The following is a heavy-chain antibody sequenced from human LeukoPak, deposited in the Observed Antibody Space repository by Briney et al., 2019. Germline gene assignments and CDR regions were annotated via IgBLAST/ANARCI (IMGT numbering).Heavy chain of an antibody. V-gene: IGHV3-23*01. CDR1: GFTFSSYA. J-gene: IGHJ3*02. CDR2: ISGSGGST. D-gene: IGHD3-16*02. Sequence: GGSLRLSCAASGFTFSSYAMSWVRQAAGKGLEWVSAISGSGGSTYYADSVKGRFTISRDNSKNTLYLQMNSLRAEDTAVSYCAIAAGYAYLWGSYRYADAYDSWRQARMVTVSS. CDR3: AIAAGYAYLWGSYRYADAYDS.